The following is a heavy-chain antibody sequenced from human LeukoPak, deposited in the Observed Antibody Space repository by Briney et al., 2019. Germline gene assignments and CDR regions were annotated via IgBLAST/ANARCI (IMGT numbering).Heavy chain of an antibody. CDR2: INPNSGGT. CDR3: ARDGDRDYVLSEDY. Sequence: GASVKVSCKASGYTFTGYYMHWVRQAPGQGLEWMGWINPNSGGTNYAQKFQGRVTMTRDTSISTAYMELSRLRSDDTAVYYCARDGDRDYVLSEDYWGQGTLVTVSS. D-gene: IGHD2/OR15-2a*01. J-gene: IGHJ4*02. CDR1: GYTFTGYY. V-gene: IGHV1-2*02.